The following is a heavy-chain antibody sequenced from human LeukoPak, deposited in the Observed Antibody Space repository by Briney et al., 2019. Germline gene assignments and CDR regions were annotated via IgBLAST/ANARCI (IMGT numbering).Heavy chain of an antibody. CDR2: ISAYNGNT. Sequence: ASVKVSCKASGYTFTSYGISWVRQAPGQGLEWMGWISAYNGNTNYAQKLQGRVTMTTDTSTSTAYMELRSLRSEDTAVYYWARLGINWNYAYYYYMDVWGKGTTVTVSS. J-gene: IGHJ6*03. D-gene: IGHD1-7*01. V-gene: IGHV1-18*01. CDR1: GYTFTSYG. CDR3: ARLGINWNYAYYYYMDV.